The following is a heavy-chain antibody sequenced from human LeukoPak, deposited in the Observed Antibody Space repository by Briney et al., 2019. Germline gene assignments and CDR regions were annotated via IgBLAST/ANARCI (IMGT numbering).Heavy chain of an antibody. V-gene: IGHV4-34*01. CDR3: ARDLGV. CDR1: GGSFSGYY. CDR2: INNSGST. Sequence: SETLSLTCAVYGGSFSGYYWNRIRQPPGKGLEWIGEINNSGSTNYNPSLKSRVTISRDTSKNQFSLKLSSVTAADTAVYYCARDLGVWGQGTLVTVSS. J-gene: IGHJ4*02.